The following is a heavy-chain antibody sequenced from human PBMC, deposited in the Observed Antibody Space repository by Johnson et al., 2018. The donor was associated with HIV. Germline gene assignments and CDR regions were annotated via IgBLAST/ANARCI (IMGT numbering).Heavy chain of an antibody. J-gene: IGHJ3*02. CDR3: ARGEYSSSEHAFDI. D-gene: IGHD6-6*01. Sequence: VQLVESGGDVVRPGGSLRLSCEVSGFIFDDYDMAWVRQGPEKGLEWVSGINWNGGRTGHADSVKGRFIISRDNAKNSLYLQMNSLRVEDTAVYYCARGEYSSSEHAFDIWGQGTMVTVSS. CDR1: GFIFDDYD. CDR2: INWNGGRT. V-gene: IGHV3-20*04.